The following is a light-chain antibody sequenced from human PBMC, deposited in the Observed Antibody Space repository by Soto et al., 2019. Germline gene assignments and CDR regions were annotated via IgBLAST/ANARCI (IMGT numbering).Light chain of an antibody. CDR2: EVS. Sequence: QAVVTHPASVSGSPGQSITISCTGTTSYVGGYNYVSWYQQHPGKAPKLMIYEVSNRPSGVSNRFSGSKSGNTASLTISGLQAEDEADYYCNAFTTTSTYVFGTGTKVTVL. CDR3: NAFTTTSTYV. CDR1: TSYVGGYNY. J-gene: IGLJ1*01. V-gene: IGLV2-14*01.